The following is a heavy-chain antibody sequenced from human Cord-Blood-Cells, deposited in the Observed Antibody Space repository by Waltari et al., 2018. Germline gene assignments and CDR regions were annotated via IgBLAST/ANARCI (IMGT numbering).Heavy chain of an antibody. CDR2: IIPIFGTA. D-gene: IGHD2-21*01. J-gene: IGHJ4*02. V-gene: IGHV1-69*01. CDR3: ARDRAYCGGDCYSMGFDY. Sequence: QVQLVQSGAEVKKPGPSVKVSCKASGGPFSSHAISWVRQAPGPGLEWMGGIIPIFGTANYAQEFQGRVTITADESTSPAYMELSRLRAEDTAVYYCARDRAYCGGDCYSMGFDYWGQGTLVTVSS. CDR1: GGPFSSHA.